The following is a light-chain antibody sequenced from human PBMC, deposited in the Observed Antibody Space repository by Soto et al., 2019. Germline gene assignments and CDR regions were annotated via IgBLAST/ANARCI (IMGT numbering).Light chain of an antibody. CDR3: HQYGNSPYT. CDR1: QSFDSRY. Sequence: EIVLTQSPGTLSLSAGERATLSCRASQSFDSRYLAWYQQRRGQAPRLLIYGSVSRATGIPDRFSGSASGADFALTISRLEPEDVAIYFCHQYGNSPYTFGPGTKLEIK. J-gene: IGKJ2*01. CDR2: GSV. V-gene: IGKV3-20*01.